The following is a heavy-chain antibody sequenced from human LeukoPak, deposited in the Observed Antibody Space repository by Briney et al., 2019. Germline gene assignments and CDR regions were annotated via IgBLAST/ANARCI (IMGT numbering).Heavy chain of an antibody. J-gene: IGHJ4*02. Sequence: GGSLRLSCAASGFSFSNYVMHWVRPAPGKGLEWVSAISGSGYSTYYADSVKGRFTISRDSSKNTLYLQMNSLRAEDTAVYYCAKDTVEGSGDWGQGTLVTVSS. CDR3: AKDTVEGSGD. V-gene: IGHV3-23*01. D-gene: IGHD1-26*01. CDR2: ISGSGYST. CDR1: GFSFSNYV.